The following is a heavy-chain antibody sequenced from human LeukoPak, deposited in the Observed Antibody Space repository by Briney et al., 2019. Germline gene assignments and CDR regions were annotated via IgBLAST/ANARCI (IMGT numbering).Heavy chain of an antibody. J-gene: IGHJ4*02. V-gene: IGHV3-48*03. CDR2: ISSGGSTI. Sequence: GGSLRLSCAASGFTFSSFEMKWVRQAPGKGLEWVSYISSGGSTIYYADSVKGRFTISRDNAKNSLYLQMNSLRAEDTAVYYCASGYSGSYQSFGYWGQGTLVTVSS. CDR3: ASGYSGSYQSFGY. CDR1: GFTFSSFE. D-gene: IGHD1-26*01.